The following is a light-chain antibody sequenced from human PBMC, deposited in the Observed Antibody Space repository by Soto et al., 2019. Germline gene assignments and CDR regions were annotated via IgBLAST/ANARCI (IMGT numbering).Light chain of an antibody. CDR1: SSDVGGYNY. CDR3: SPYTNSSTLLYV. J-gene: IGLJ1*01. Sequence: QSVLTQPASVSGSPGQSITISCTGTSSDVGGYNYVSWYQQHPGKAPKLMIYDVSNRPSGVSNRFSGSKSGNTASLTISGLQAEDEADYYCSPYTNSSTLLYVFGTGTKVTVL. CDR2: DVS. V-gene: IGLV2-14*01.